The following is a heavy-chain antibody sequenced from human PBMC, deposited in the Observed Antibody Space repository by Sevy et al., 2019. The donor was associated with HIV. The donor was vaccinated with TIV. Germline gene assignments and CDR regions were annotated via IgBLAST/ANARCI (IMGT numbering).Heavy chain of an antibody. Sequence: ASVKVSCKASGGTFSSYAISWVRQAPGQGLEWMGGIIPIFGTANYAQKFQGRVTITADESTSTAYMELSSLRSEDTAVYYCVTTTITMIVGGMDVWGQGTTVTVSS. D-gene: IGHD3-22*01. CDR1: GGTFSSYA. CDR2: IIPIFGTA. J-gene: IGHJ6*02. CDR3: VTTTITMIVGGMDV. V-gene: IGHV1-69*13.